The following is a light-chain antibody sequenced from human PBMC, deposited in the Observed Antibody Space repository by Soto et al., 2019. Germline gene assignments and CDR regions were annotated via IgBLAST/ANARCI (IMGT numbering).Light chain of an antibody. CDR1: QSLLYSNGYNY. V-gene: IGKV2-28*01. CDR2: LGS. CDR3: MQALQSRT. J-gene: IGKJ1*01. Sequence: IVMTQSPLSLPVTPGEPASISCRSSQSLLYSNGYNYLDWYLQKPGQSPRLLIYLGSNRASGVPDRFSGSRSGTDFTLKISRVEAEDVGVYYCMQALQSRTFGQGTKVEVK.